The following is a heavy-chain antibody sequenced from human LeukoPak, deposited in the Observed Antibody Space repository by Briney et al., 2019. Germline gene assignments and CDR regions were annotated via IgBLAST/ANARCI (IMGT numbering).Heavy chain of an antibody. CDR3: ARKAAAAGKDY. Sequence: GGSLRLSCAASGFIFSSYETNWVRQAPGKGLEWVSYISSGGSIIYYADSVRGRFTISRDNAKNSLYLQMNSLRAEDTAVYYCARKAAAAGKDYWGQGTLVTVSS. V-gene: IGHV3-48*03. J-gene: IGHJ4*02. CDR1: GFIFSSYE. CDR2: ISSGGSII. D-gene: IGHD6-13*01.